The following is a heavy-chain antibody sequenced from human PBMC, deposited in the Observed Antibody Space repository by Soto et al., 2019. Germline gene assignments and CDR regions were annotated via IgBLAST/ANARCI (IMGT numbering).Heavy chain of an antibody. CDR1: GFTFSSYG. Sequence: SLRLSCAASGFTFSSYGMHWVRQAPGKGLEWVAVISYDGSNKYYADSVKGRFTISRDNSKSTLYLQMNSLRAEDTAVYYCAKSYCSSTSCYNYYYYMDVWGKGTTVTVSS. D-gene: IGHD2-2*02. J-gene: IGHJ6*03. V-gene: IGHV3-30*18. CDR2: ISYDGSNK. CDR3: AKSYCSSTSCYNYYYYMDV.